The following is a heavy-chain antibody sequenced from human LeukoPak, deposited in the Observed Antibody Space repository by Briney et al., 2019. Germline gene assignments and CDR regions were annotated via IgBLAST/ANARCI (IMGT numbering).Heavy chain of an antibody. CDR2: VYYSGST. Sequence: SETLSLTCTVSGGSISSYYWSWLRQPPGKGLEWIGYVYYSGSTNYNPSLKSRVTISVDTSKNQFSLKLSSVTAADTAVYYCARDGNSGYDWWYYFDYWGQGTLVTVSS. CDR1: GGSISSYY. V-gene: IGHV4-59*01. J-gene: IGHJ4*02. D-gene: IGHD5-12*01. CDR3: ARDGNSGYDWWYYFDY.